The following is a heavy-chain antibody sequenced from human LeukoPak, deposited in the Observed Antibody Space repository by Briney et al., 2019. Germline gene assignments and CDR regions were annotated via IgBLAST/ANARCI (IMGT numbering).Heavy chain of an antibody. CDR2: FWCCGWST. Sequence: GGSLTLLCTASGFTFSSYAMRWLRQAPGKGLEWVTDFWCCGWSTFYGDPVKGRFTILRDNSKNTLYLQMNSLRAEDTAVYYGAKGSHYYDSSGYYYPFPIVYWGQGTLVTVSS. CDR1: GFTFSSYA. CDR3: AKGSHYYDSSGYYYPFPIVY. D-gene: IGHD3-22*01. V-gene: IGHV3-23*01. J-gene: IGHJ4*02.